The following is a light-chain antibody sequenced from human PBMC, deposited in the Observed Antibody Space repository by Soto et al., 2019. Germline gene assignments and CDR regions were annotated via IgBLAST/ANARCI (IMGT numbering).Light chain of an antibody. CDR2: EVS. J-gene: IGLJ2*01. V-gene: IGLV2-23*02. Sequence: QSALTQPASVSGSPGQSITISCTGTSSDVGSYNLVSWYQQHPGKAPKLMIYEVSKRPSGVSNRFSGSKSGNPASLTISGLQAEDEAEYYCCSYAGRSNVVFGGGTKVTVL. CDR3: CSYAGRSNVV. CDR1: SSDVGSYNL.